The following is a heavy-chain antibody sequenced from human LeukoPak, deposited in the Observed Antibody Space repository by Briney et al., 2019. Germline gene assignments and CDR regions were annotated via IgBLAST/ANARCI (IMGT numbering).Heavy chain of an antibody. Sequence: SETLSLTCTVSGGSISSYYWSWIRQPPGKGLEWIGYIYYSGSTNYNPSLKSRVTISVDTSKNQFSLKLSSVTAADTAVYYCAREPPATVTTPGVFDYWGQGTLVTVSS. D-gene: IGHD4-17*01. CDR2: IYYSGST. V-gene: IGHV4-59*12. CDR3: AREPPATVTTPGVFDY. CDR1: GGSISSYY. J-gene: IGHJ4*02.